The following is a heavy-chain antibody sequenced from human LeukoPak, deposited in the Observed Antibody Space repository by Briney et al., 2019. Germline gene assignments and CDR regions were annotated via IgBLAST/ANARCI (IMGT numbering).Heavy chain of an antibody. V-gene: IGHV1-69*13. Sequence: GASVKVSCKASGGTFSCYAISGVRQAPGQGLEWMGGIIPIFGTANYAQKFQGRVTITADESTSTAYMELSSLRSEDTAVYYCARGPHYYYYMDVWGKGTTVTVSS. CDR1: GGTFSCYA. CDR3: ARGPHYYYYMDV. J-gene: IGHJ6*03. CDR2: IIPIFGTA.